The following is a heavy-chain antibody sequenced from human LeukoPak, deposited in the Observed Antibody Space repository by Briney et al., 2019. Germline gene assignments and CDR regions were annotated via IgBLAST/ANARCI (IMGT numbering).Heavy chain of an antibody. D-gene: IGHD3-22*01. V-gene: IGHV1-46*01. J-gene: IGHJ4*02. CDR2: INPSGCST. CDR1: GYTFTSYY. Sequence: ASVKVSCKASGYTFTSYYMHWVRQAPGQGLEWMGIINPSGCSTSYAQKFQGRVTMTRDTSTSTVYMELSSLRSEDTAVYYCARDRDYYDSSGYYYPADYWGQGTLVTVSS. CDR3: ARDRDYYDSSGYYYPADY.